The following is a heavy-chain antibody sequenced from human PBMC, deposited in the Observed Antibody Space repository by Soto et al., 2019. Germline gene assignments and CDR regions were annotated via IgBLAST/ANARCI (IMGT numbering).Heavy chain of an antibody. D-gene: IGHD6-6*01. Sequence: QVQLVQSGAEVKKPGSSVKVSCKASVGTFSSYAISWVRQAPGQGLEWMGGIIPIFGTANYAQKFQGRVTITADESTSTAYMELSSLRSEDTAVYYCARCSIPYSSSSGYWFDPWGQGTLVTVSS. CDR1: VGTFSSYA. CDR2: IIPIFGTA. J-gene: IGHJ5*02. CDR3: ARCSIPYSSSSGYWFDP. V-gene: IGHV1-69*12.